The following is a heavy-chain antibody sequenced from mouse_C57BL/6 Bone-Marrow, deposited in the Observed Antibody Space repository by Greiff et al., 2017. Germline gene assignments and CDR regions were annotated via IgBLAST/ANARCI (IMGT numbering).Heavy chain of an antibody. V-gene: IGHV8-12*01. Sequence: QVTLKVSGPGILQSSQTLSLTCSFSGFSLSTSGMGVSWIRQPSGKGLEWLAHIYWDDDKRYNPSLKSRLTISKDTSRNQVFLKITRVDTADTATYYCARRNYYGSSYDWYFDVWGTGTTVTVAS. CDR2: IYWDDDK. CDR1: GFSLSTSGMG. CDR3: ARRNYYGSSYDWYFDV. D-gene: IGHD1-1*01. J-gene: IGHJ1*03.